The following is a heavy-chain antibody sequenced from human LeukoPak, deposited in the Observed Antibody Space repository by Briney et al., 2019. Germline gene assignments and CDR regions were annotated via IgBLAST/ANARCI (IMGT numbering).Heavy chain of an antibody. V-gene: IGHV3-9*01. Sequence: GGSLRLSCAASGFTFDDYAMHWVRQAPGKGLEWVSGISWNSGSIGYADSVKGRFTISRDNAKNSLYLQMNSLRAEDTAVYYCARDPQPGIAAAGTDYWGQGTLVTVSS. J-gene: IGHJ4*02. CDR3: ARDPQPGIAAAGTDY. D-gene: IGHD6-13*01. CDR1: GFTFDDYA. CDR2: ISWNSGSI.